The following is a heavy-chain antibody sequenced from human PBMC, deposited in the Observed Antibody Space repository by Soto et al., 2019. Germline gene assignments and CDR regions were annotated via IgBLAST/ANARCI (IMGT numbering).Heavy chain of an antibody. J-gene: IGHJ4*02. V-gene: IGHV3-23*01. CDR1: GFTFSSYA. Sequence: GGSLRLSCAASGFTFSSYAMSWVRQAPGKGLEWVSAISGSGGSTYYADSVKGRFTISRDNSKNTLYLQMNSLRAEDTAVYYCAKDAGEAGYCRLPSCSPGYWGQGTLVTVS. CDR3: AKDAGEAGYCRLPSCSPGY. D-gene: IGHD2-2*01. CDR2: ISGSGGST.